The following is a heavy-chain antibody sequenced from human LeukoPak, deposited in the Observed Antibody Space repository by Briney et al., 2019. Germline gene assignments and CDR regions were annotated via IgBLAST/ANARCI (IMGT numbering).Heavy chain of an antibody. J-gene: IGHJ4*02. CDR2: INHSGST. CDR1: GGSFSGYY. V-gene: IGHV4-34*01. Sequence: SETLSLTCAVYGGSFSGYYWSWIRQPPGKGLEWIGEINHSGSTNYNPSLKSRVTISVDTSKNQFSLKLSSVTAADTAVYYCVRVQRYYGSGSYYFDYWGQGTLVTVSS. D-gene: IGHD3-10*01. CDR3: VRVQRYYGSGSYYFDY.